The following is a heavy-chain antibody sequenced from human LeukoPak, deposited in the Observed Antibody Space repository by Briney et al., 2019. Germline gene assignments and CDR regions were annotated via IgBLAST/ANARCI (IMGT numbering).Heavy chain of an antibody. CDR2: INPSGGST. Sequence: GASVKVSCKTSGYTFTNFYIHWVRQAPGQGLEWMGIINPSGGSTSYAQKFQGRVTMTRDTSTSTVYMELSSLRSEDTAVYYCARDDYGLPTDYWGQGTLVTVSS. J-gene: IGHJ4*02. CDR1: GYTFTNFY. D-gene: IGHD4/OR15-4a*01. V-gene: IGHV1-46*01. CDR3: ARDDYGLPTDY.